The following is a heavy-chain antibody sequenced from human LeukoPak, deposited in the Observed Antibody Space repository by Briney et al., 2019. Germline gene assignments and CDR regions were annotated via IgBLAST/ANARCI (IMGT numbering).Heavy chain of an antibody. J-gene: IGHJ3*02. V-gene: IGHV3-30*04. D-gene: IGHD3-10*01. Sequence: GSLRLSCAASGFTFSSYVMHWVRQAPGKGLEWVAVISYDGSNKYYADSVKGRFTISRDNSKNTLYLQMNSLRAEDTAVYYCARDTELLWFGELLSDAFDIWGQGTMVTVSS. CDR3: ARDTELLWFGELLSDAFDI. CDR2: ISYDGSNK. CDR1: GFTFSSYV.